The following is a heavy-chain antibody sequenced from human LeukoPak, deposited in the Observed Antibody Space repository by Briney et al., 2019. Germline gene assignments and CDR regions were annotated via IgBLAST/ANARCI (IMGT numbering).Heavy chain of an antibody. CDR1: GGSISNDY. CDR2: IYYTGST. Sequence: SETLSLTCTVSGGSISNDYWSWVRQPPGKGLEWIGYIYYTGSTNYNPSLKSRVTISVDTSKNQFSLKLSSVTAADTAVYYCARLYSGSYYFDYWGQGTLVTVSS. J-gene: IGHJ4*02. V-gene: IGHV4-59*08. D-gene: IGHD1-26*01. CDR3: ARLYSGSYYFDY.